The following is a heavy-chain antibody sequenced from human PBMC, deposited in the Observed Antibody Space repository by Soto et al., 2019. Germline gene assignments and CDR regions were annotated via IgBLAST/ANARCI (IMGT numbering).Heavy chain of an antibody. CDR3: ARPEGYGSGSYYFDS. J-gene: IGHJ4*02. CDR1: GYTFTFYA. V-gene: IGHV1-46*01. Sequence: ASVKVSCKASGYTFTFYAMHWVRQAPGQRLEWMGIVYVTGTGTRSAQKFQGRLTMTRDRSTSTVYMELSSLRSEDTAVYYCARPEGYGSGSYYFDSWGQGTLVTV. D-gene: IGHD3-10*01. CDR2: VYVTGTGT.